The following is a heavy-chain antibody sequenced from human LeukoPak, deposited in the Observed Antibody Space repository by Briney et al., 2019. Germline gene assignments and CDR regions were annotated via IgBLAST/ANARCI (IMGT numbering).Heavy chain of an antibody. CDR1: GYTFTSYA. CDR2: INAGNGNT. J-gene: IGHJ4*02. CDR3: ARYGSVVDTAIFDY. V-gene: IGHV1-3*01. D-gene: IGHD5-18*01. Sequence: ASVKVSCKASGYTFTSYAIHWVRQAPGQRLEWMGWINAGNGNTKYSQKFQGRVTITRDTSASTAYMELSSLRSEDTAVYYCARYGSVVDTAIFDYWGQGTQVTVSS.